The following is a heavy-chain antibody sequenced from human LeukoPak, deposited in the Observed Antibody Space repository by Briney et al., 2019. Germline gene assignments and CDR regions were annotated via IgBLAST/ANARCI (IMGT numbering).Heavy chain of an antibody. Sequence: GGSLTLSCEASGFTFGSYEMTWVRQAPGKGLEWVANIKQDGSEKYYVDSVKGRFTISRDNAKNSLYLQMNSLRAEDTAVYYCARDRHGYSYGFHRGYSDNNYMDVWGKGTTVTISS. V-gene: IGHV3-7*01. CDR2: IKQDGSEK. J-gene: IGHJ6*03. D-gene: IGHD5-18*01. CDR3: ARDRHGYSYGFHRGYSDNNYMDV. CDR1: GFTFGSYE.